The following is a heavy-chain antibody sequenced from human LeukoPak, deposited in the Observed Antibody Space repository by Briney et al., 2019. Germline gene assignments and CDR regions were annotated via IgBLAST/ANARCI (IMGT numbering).Heavy chain of an antibody. CDR3: ARVLYSSSSP. V-gene: IGHV3-21*05. Sequence: GGSLRLSCAASGFAFSAYTMNWVRQAPGKGLEWVSYISGGSRDIFYTDSVKGRFTTSRDNAKNSLYLQMNSLRAEDTAVYYCARVLYSSSSPWGQGTLVTVSS. CDR1: GFAFSAYT. D-gene: IGHD6-13*01. J-gene: IGHJ5*02. CDR2: ISGGSRDI.